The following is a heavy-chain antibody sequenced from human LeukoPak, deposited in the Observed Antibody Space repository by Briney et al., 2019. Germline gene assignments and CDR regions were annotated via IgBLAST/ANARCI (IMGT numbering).Heavy chain of an antibody. CDR2: IKQDGGEK. CDR3: ARELGGARSYYYCMDV. V-gene: IGHV3-7*01. CDR1: GFTFSTYS. J-gene: IGHJ6*03. Sequence: PRGSPRDSCAASGFTFSTYSMSWVRQAPGRGLEWVANIKQDGGEKYYVDSVKGRFTISRDNARNSLYLQMNSLRAEDTAVYYCARELGGARSYYYCMDVWGTGTTVTVSS. D-gene: IGHD2-21*01.